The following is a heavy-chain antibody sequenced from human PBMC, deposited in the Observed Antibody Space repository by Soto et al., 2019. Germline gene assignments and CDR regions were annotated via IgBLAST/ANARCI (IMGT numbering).Heavy chain of an antibody. D-gene: IGHD2-2*01. CDR1: GGTFSSYA. J-gene: IGHJ4*02. V-gene: IGHV1-69*01. Sequence: QVQLVQSGAEVKKPGSSVKVSCKASGGTFSSYAISWVRQAPGQGLEWMGGIIPIFGTANYAQKFQGRVTITADESTSTAYMELSRLRSEDTAVYYCASPGGYCSSTSCSTMYYFDYWGQGTLVTVSS. CDR2: IIPIFGTA. CDR3: ASPGGYCSSTSCSTMYYFDY.